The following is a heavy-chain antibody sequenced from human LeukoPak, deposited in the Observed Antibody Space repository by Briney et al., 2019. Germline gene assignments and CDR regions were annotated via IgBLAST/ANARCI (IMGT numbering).Heavy chain of an antibody. J-gene: IGHJ4*02. CDR2: INSDGSST. Sequence: PGGSLRLSCAASGFTFSSYSMNWVRQTPGKGLVWVSRINSDGSSTTYADSVKGRFTMSRDNAKSTLYLQMSSLRAEDTAVYYCATSLGPLTDYWGQGTLVTVSS. D-gene: IGHD7-27*01. CDR1: GFTFSSYS. V-gene: IGHV3-74*01. CDR3: ATSLGPLTDY.